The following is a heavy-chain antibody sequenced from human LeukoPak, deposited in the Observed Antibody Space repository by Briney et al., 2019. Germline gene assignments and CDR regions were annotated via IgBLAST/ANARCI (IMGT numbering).Heavy chain of an antibody. CDR3: ARVFSWGSSWYPWFDP. V-gene: IGHV4-61*02. Sequence: PSQTLSLTCTVSGGSISSGSYYWSWIRQPAGKGLEWIGRIYTSGSTNYNPSLKSRVTISVDTSKNQFSLKLSSVTAADTAVYYCARVFSWGSSWYPWFDPWGQGTLVTVSS. D-gene: IGHD6-13*01. CDR2: IYTSGST. CDR1: GGSISSGSYY. J-gene: IGHJ5*02.